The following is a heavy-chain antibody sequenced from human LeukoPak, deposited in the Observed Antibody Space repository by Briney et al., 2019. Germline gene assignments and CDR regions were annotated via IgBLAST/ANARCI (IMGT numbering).Heavy chain of an antibody. J-gene: IGHJ4*02. Sequence: GGSLRLSCAASGFTFSSYAMTWVRQAPGKGLDWVSAISGSGGSTYYADSVKGRFTISRDNSKSTLYLQMNSLRAEDTAVYYFEKDPRYCSSTSCYDYWGQGTLVTVSS. D-gene: IGHD2-2*01. CDR3: EKDPRYCSSTSCYDY. V-gene: IGHV3-23*01. CDR2: ISGSGGST. CDR1: GFTFSSYA.